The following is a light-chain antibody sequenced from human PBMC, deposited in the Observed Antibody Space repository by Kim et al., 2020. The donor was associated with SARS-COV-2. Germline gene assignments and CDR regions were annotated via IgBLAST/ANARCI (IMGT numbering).Light chain of an antibody. J-gene: IGKJ1*01. V-gene: IGKV1-5*01. Sequence: DIQMTQSPSTLSASIGDRVTITCRASQSISDYLAWYQQKPGKAPKLLIYDASSLESGVPSRFSGSGSGTEFTLTIRSLQPDDFATYYCQQYNSYWTFGQGTKVEIK. CDR3: QQYNSYWT. CDR2: DAS. CDR1: QSISDY.